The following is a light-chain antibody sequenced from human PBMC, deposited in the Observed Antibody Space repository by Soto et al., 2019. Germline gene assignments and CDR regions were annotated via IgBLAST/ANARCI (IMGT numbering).Light chain of an antibody. V-gene: IGKV1-39*01. CDR3: QEALNEPWT. J-gene: IGKJ1*01. Sequence: DVRLTQSPPSLSASVGDRVTITCRANQSISFFLSWYQQRPGRAPKLLIYGASNLLSGVPSRFTGSRSGTEFTLVISSLQVDDFATYYCQEALNEPWTFGQGTKVEIK. CDR1: QSISFF. CDR2: GAS.